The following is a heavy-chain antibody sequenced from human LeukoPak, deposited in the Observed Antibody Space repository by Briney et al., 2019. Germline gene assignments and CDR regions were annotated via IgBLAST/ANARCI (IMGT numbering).Heavy chain of an antibody. D-gene: IGHD3-10*01. Sequence: SETLSLTCTVSGGSISSSSYYWGWIRQPPGKGLEWIGSIYYSGSTYYNPSLKSRVTISVDTSKNQFSLKLSSVTAADTAVYYCASRITMVRGVIQDYWGQGTLVTVSS. CDR3: ASRITMVRGVIQDY. CDR1: GGSISSSSYY. J-gene: IGHJ4*02. V-gene: IGHV4-39*01. CDR2: IYYSGST.